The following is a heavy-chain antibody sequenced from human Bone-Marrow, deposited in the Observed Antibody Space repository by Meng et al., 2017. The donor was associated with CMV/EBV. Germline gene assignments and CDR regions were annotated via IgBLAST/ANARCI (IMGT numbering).Heavy chain of an antibody. D-gene: IGHD6-13*01. CDR3: AHRPTGYSSSWYGGYYYYYYGMDV. V-gene: IGHV2-5*01. CDR1: GLSLSTSGVG. J-gene: IGHJ6*02. Sequence: SGLTLVQPTQTLTLTCTFPGLSLSTSGVGVGWIRQPPGKALEWLALIYWNDDKRYSPSLKSRLTITKDTSKNQVVLTMTNMDPVDTATYYCAHRPTGYSSSWYGGYYYYYYGMDVWGQGTTVTVSS. CDR2: IYWNDDK.